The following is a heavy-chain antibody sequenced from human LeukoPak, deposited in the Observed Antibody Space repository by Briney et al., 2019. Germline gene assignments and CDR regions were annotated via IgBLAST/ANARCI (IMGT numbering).Heavy chain of an antibody. V-gene: IGHV4-59*12. J-gene: IGHJ4*02. CDR1: GGSISSYY. D-gene: IGHD2-2*01. CDR3: ARRDFDCSSTSCSPRLDY. CDR2: IYYSGST. Sequence: SETLSLTCTVSGGSISSYYWNWIRQPPGKGLEWIGYIYYSGSTNYNPSLKSRVTISADTSKNQLSLKLSSVTAADTAVYYCARRDFDCSSTSCSPRLDYWGQGTLVTVSS.